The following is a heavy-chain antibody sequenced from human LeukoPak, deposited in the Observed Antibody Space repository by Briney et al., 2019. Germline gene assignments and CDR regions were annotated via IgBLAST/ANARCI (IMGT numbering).Heavy chain of an antibody. CDR1: GFTFNSYA. J-gene: IGHJ3*02. D-gene: IGHD2-2*01. V-gene: IGHV3-23*01. CDR3: AKCIVSAAIDNAFDI. Sequence: GGSLRLSCPAPGFTFNSYAMSWFRQAPGKGLEWVPAISGSGRSTYYADSVKGRFTISRDNSKNTLYLQMNSLRAEDTAVYYCAKCIVSAAIDNAFDIWGQGTMVTVSS. CDR2: ISGSGRST.